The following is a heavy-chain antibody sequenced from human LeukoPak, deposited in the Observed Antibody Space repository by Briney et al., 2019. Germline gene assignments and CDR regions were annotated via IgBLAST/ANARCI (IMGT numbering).Heavy chain of an antibody. V-gene: IGHV3-11*01. J-gene: IGHJ5*02. Sequence: AGGSLRLYCAASGFTFSDYYMSWIRQAPGKGLEWVSYISSSGSTIYYADSVKGRFTISRDNAKNSLYLQMNSLRAEDTAVYYCARDSGSYYSSPEYNWFDPWGQGTLVTVSS. CDR2: ISSSGSTI. CDR3: ARDSGSYYSSPEYNWFDP. CDR1: GFTFSDYY. D-gene: IGHD1-26*01.